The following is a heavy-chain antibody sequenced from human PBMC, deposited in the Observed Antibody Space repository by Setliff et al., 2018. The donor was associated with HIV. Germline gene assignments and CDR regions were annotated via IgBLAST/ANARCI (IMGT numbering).Heavy chain of an antibody. CDR3: ARGNYGGLYYYYGMDV. D-gene: IGHD1-7*01. CDR2: VNRDGSST. Sequence: PGGSLRLSCAASGFTFDRFWMHWVRQAPGKGLVWVSRVNRDGSSTTYADSVQGRFTISRDNSKNTLYLQMNSLRAEDTAVYYCARGNYGGLYYYYGMDVWGQGTTVTVSS. V-gene: IGHV3-74*01. J-gene: IGHJ6*02. CDR1: GFTFDRFW.